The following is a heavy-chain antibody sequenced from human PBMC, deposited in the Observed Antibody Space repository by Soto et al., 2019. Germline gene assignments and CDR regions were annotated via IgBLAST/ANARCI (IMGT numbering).Heavy chain of an antibody. CDR3: ASLAAAGTPRNWFDP. V-gene: IGHV1-46*01. CDR1: GYTFTSYY. J-gene: IGHJ5*02. Sequence: ASVKVSCKASGYTFTSYYMHWVRQAPGQGLEWMGIINPSGGSTSYAQKFQGRVTMTRDTSTSTVYMELSSLRSEDTAVYYCASLAAAGTPRNWFDPWGQGTLVTVSS. D-gene: IGHD6-13*01. CDR2: INPSGGST.